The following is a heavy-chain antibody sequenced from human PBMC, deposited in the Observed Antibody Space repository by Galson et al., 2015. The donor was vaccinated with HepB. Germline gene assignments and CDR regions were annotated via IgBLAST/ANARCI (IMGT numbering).Heavy chain of an antibody. CDR1: GVTFSNAG. V-gene: IGHV3-30*18. CDR2: ISPDGNNK. D-gene: IGHD3-22*01. CDR3: AKGHDSNILLYGGWFDP. J-gene: IGHJ5*02. Sequence: SLRLSCAASGVTFSNAGMHWVRQAPGKGLEWVASISPDGNNKLYVDSVKGRFTISRDNSKNTLFLQMNSLTGEDTAVYYCAKGHDSNILLYGGWFDPWGQGTLVSVSS.